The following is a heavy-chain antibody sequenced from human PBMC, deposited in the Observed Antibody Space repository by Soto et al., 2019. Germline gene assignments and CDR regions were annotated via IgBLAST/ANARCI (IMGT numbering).Heavy chain of an antibody. D-gene: IGHD6-19*01. J-gene: IGHJ4*02. CDR3: ARGVYSTGWHDY. CDR2: TYYRSKWYN. V-gene: IGHV6-1*01. Sequence: QVQLQQSGPGLVKPSQTLSLTCAISGDSVSSDSAAWNWIRQSPSRGLEWLGRTYYRSKWYNDYAVSVKSRITINPDTSKNQFSLHLNSMAPEDTAVYYRARGVYSTGWHDYWGQGTLVTVSS. CDR1: GDSVSSDSAA.